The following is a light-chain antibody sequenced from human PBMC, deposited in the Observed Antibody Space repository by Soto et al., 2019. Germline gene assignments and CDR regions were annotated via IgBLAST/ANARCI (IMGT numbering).Light chain of an antibody. Sequence: QPVLTQPPSVSGAPGQRVTISCTGSSSNIGAGYDVHWYQQLPGTAPKLLIYGNSNRPSGVPERFSGSKSGTSASLAITGLQAEDEADYYCQSSDSSLSGSVFGGGTKLTVL. CDR1: SSNIGAGYD. CDR3: QSSDSSLSGSV. J-gene: IGLJ2*01. CDR2: GNS. V-gene: IGLV1-40*01.